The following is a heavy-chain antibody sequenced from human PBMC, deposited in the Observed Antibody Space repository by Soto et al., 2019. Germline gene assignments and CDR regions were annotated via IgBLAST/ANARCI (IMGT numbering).Heavy chain of an antibody. CDR2: ISGSGGST. Sequence: GGSLRLSCAASGFTFSGHAMSWVRQAPGKGLEWVSAISGSGGSTYYADSVKGRFTISRDNSKNTLYLQMNSLRAEDTAVYYCAKGLGYYDFWSGYYAEVYFDYWGQGTLVTVSS. J-gene: IGHJ4*02. D-gene: IGHD3-3*01. CDR3: AKGLGYYDFWSGYYAEVYFDY. CDR1: GFTFSGHA. V-gene: IGHV3-23*01.